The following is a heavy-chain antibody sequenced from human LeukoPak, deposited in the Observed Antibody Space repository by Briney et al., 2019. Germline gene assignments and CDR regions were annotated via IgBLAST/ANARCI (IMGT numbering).Heavy chain of an antibody. J-gene: IGHJ3*01. V-gene: IGHV3-21*01. Sequence: GGSLRLSCAASGFPFSGNSMHWVRQAPGKGLEWVSVIDSRSRNIYYADSVKGRITVSRDNAKNSLYLQMDSLTVEDTAVYYCARDRDLGNWGQGTMVTVSS. CDR1: GFPFSGNS. D-gene: IGHD3-10*01. CDR2: IDSRSRNI. CDR3: ARDRDLGN.